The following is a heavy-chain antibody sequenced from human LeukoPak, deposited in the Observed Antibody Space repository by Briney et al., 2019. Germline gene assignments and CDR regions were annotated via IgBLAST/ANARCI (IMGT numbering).Heavy chain of an antibody. J-gene: IGHJ4*02. CDR2: ISDTGNT. CDR3: AKVRLAMVRGVIFN. D-gene: IGHD3-10*01. V-gene: IGHV3-23*01. Sequence: GGSLRLSCAASGFTLSSYAMSWVRQAPGKGLEWVSAISDTGNTYHADSVKGRFTISRDNSKNTLYLQMNSLRAEDTAVYYCAKVRLAMVRGVIFNWGQGTLVTVSS. CDR1: GFTLSSYA.